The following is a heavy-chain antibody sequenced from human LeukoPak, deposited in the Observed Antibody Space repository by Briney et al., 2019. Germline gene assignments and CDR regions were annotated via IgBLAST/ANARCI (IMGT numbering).Heavy chain of an antibody. J-gene: IGHJ4*02. V-gene: IGHV4-39*01. CDR2: IYYSGST. Sequence: SQTLSLTCAVSGGSISSSSYYWGWIRQPPGKGLEWIGSIYYSGSTYYNPSLKSRVTISVDTSKNQFSLKLSSATAADTAVYYCVRGRLEDIVLMVYARRGAGYFDYWGQGTLVTVSS. D-gene: IGHD2-8*01. CDR3: VRGRLEDIVLMVYARRGAGYFDY. CDR1: GGSISSSSYY.